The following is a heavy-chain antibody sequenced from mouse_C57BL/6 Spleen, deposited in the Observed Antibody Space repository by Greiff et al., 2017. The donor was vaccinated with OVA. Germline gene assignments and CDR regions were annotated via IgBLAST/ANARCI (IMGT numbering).Heavy chain of an antibody. J-gene: IGHJ1*03. Sequence: EVKLVESGGGLVKPGGSLKLSCAASGFTFSSYAMSWVRQTPEKRLEWVATISDGGSYTYYPDNVKGRFTISRDNAKNNLYLQMSHLKSEDTAMYYCAREITGTGYFDVWGTGTTVTVSS. V-gene: IGHV5-4*01. CDR2: ISDGGSYT. D-gene: IGHD4-1*01. CDR3: AREITGTGYFDV. CDR1: GFTFSSYA.